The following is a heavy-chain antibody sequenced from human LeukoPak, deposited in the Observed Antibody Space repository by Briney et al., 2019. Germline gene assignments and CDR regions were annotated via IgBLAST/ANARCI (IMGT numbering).Heavy chain of an antibody. Sequence: SETLSLTCAVYGGSFSGYYWSWIRQPPGKGLEWIGEINHSGSTNYNPSLKSRVTISVDTSKNQSSLTLSSVTAADTAVYYCAREGSMTARPFVSIDYWGQGTLVTVSS. V-gene: IGHV4-34*01. J-gene: IGHJ4*02. CDR3: AREGSMTARPFVSIDY. CDR2: INHSGST. CDR1: GGSFSGYY. D-gene: IGHD6-6*01.